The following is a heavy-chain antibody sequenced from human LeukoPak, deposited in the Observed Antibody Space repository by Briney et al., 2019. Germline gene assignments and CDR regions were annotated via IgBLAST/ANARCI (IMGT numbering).Heavy chain of an antibody. CDR1: GGSISSSIYY. Sequence: ETLSLTCSVSGGSISSSIYYWGWLRQPPGKGLEWIGSIYYSGSNYYNPSLKSRVTITVDTSKNQFSLKLRSVTAADTAVYYCARRLGGSGSYYYWGQGTLVTVS. J-gene: IGHJ4*02. CDR3: ARRLGGSGSYYY. CDR2: IYYSGSN. D-gene: IGHD3-10*01. V-gene: IGHV4-39*01.